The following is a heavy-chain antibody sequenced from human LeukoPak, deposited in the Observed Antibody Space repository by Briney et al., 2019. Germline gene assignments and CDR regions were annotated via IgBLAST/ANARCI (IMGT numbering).Heavy chain of an antibody. V-gene: IGHV3-23*01. CDR2: ISGSGGTT. CDR1: GFTVSTTY. J-gene: IGHJ3*02. Sequence: GGSLRLSCAASGFTVSTTYMTWVRQAPGKGLEWVSAISGSGGTTYYADSVKGRFTISRDNSKNTLYLQMNSLRAEDTAVYYCAKDRSSSWFDGSDIWGQGTMVTVSS. CDR3: AKDRSSSWFDGSDI. D-gene: IGHD6-13*01.